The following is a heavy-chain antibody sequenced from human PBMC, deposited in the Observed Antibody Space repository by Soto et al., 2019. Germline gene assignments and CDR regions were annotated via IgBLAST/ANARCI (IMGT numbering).Heavy chain of an antibody. V-gene: IGHV4-31*02. CDR1: GGSISSGGYY. D-gene: IGHD3-22*01. J-gene: IGHJ4*02. CDR2: IYYSGST. CDR3: ARGRDYYDSSGYSLNYFDY. Sequence: SETLSLTCTVSGGSISSGGYYWSWIRQHPGKGLEWIGYIYYSGSTYYNPSLKSRVTISVDTSKNQFSLKLSSVTAADTAVYYCARGRDYYDSSGYSLNYFDYWGQGTLVTVSS.